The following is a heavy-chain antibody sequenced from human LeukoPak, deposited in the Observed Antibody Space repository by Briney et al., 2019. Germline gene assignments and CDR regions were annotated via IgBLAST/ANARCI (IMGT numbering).Heavy chain of an antibody. CDR2: ISGSGGST. CDR1: GFTFSSFA. J-gene: IGHJ3*02. V-gene: IGHV3-23*01. CDR3: AADIVLMVYANAFDI. Sequence: GGSLRLSCAASGFTFSSFAMSWVRQAPGKGLEWVSAISGSGGSTYYADSVKGRFTISRDNSKNTLYLQMNSLRAEDTAVYYCAADIVLMVYANAFDIWGQGTMVTVSS. D-gene: IGHD2-8*01.